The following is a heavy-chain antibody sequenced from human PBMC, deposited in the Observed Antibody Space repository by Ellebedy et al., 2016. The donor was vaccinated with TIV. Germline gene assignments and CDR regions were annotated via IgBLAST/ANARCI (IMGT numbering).Heavy chain of an antibody. CDR1: GGSINSGTW. Sequence: MPSETLSLTCAVSGGSINSGTWWNWVRQPPGKGLEWIAEISHSVSINHNPSLKSRVTLSVDTSKNQISLKLSSVTAADTAVYYCARSSGWYFFDYWGQGTLVTVSS. J-gene: IGHJ4*02. CDR2: ISHSVSI. CDR3: ARSSGWYFFDY. V-gene: IGHV4-4*02. D-gene: IGHD3-10*01.